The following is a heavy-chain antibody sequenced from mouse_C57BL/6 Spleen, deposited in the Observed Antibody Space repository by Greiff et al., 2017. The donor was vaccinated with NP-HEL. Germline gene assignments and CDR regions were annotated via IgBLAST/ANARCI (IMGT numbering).Heavy chain of an antibody. CDR1: GYSITSGYY. Sequence: EVHLVESGPGLVKPSQSLSLTCSVTGYSITSGYYWNWIRQFPGNKLEWMGYISYDGSNNYNPSLKNRISITRDTSKNQFFLKLNSVTTEDTATYYCARDFYYGSSYSYWGQGTTLTVSS. V-gene: IGHV3-6*01. J-gene: IGHJ2*01. D-gene: IGHD1-1*01. CDR2: ISYDGSN. CDR3: ARDFYYGSSYSY.